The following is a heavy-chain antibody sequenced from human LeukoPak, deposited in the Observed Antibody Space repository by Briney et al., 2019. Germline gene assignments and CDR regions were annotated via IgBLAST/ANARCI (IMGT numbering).Heavy chain of an antibody. D-gene: IGHD1-26*01. J-gene: IGHJ4*02. CDR2: VDPEDHKN. CDR3: ATDHQWQLLGY. Sequence: ASAKVSRMDPGNTPTVSTMYSVRPALGKGLEWMGGVDPEDHKNIYAQKFQGRVTMTEDTSTDTAYMELSNLRSEDTAVYYCATDHQWQLLGYWGQGTLVTVPS. CDR1: GNTPTVST. V-gene: IGHV1-24*01.